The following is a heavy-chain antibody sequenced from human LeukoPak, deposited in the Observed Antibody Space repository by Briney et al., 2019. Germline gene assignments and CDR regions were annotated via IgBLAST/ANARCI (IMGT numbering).Heavy chain of an antibody. CDR2: ISPGGGPT. V-gene: IGHV3-23*01. CDR1: AFPFSSHD. CDR3: AKDGAWLRFDD. Sequence: GSLRLSCAGSAFPFSSHDMNLVRQAPGKGLGWVSGISPGGGPTYYADSVKGRFTISRDDSKSTLYLQMTDLRAEDTAVYYCAKDGAWLRFDDWGQGILVTVSS. J-gene: IGHJ4*02. D-gene: IGHD5-12*01.